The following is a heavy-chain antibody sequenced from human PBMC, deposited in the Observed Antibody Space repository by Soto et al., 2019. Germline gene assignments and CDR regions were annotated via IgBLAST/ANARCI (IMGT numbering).Heavy chain of an antibody. CDR2: INHSGST. V-gene: IGHV4-34*01. J-gene: IGHJ4*02. Sequence: XTLSLPCAVYGGSFSGYYCTWIRQPPGKGLEWIGEINHSGSTNYNPSLKSRVTISVDTSKKQFSLKLSSVTAADTDVYYCARRVEMATITFGYWGQGTLGTVSS. CDR1: GGSFSGYY. CDR3: ARRVEMATITFGY. D-gene: IGHD5-12*01.